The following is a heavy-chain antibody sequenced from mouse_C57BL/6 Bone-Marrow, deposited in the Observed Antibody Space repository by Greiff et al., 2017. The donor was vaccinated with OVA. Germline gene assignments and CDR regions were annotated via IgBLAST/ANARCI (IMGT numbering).Heavy chain of an antibody. D-gene: IGHD1-1*01. CDR3: ARDHYYGSSRGNFDV. CDR2: IDPEDGET. V-gene: IGHV14-2*01. CDR1: GFNIKDYY. J-gene: IGHJ1*03. Sequence: EVKVVESGAELVKPGASVKLSCTASGFNIKDYYMHWVKQRTEQGLEWIGRIDPEDGETKYAPKFQGKATITADTSSNTAYLQLSSLTSEDTAVYYCARDHYYGSSRGNFDVWGTGTTVTVSS.